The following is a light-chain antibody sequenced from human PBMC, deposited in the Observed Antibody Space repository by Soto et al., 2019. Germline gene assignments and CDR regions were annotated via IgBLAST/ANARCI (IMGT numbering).Light chain of an antibody. V-gene: IGKV3-15*01. J-gene: IGKJ1*01. Sequence: ETVMTQSPATLSVSPGERATLSCRASQSVYSSLAWYQQKPGQAPRLLIYGASTRATGIPARFSGSGSGTEFTLTISRLQSEDFAAYYCQQYNNWPPWTFGQGTKVDIK. CDR1: QSVYSS. CDR3: QQYNNWPPWT. CDR2: GAS.